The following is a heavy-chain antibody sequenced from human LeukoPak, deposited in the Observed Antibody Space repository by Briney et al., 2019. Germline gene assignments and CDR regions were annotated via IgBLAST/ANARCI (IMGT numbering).Heavy chain of an antibody. CDR1: GFTFSSYS. D-gene: IGHD6-13*01. Sequence: GGSLRLSCAASGFTFSSYSMNWVRQAPGKGLEWVSSISSSSSYIYYADSVKGRFTISRDNAKNSLYLQMNSLRAEDTAVYYCARGGGQLVRNFDYWGQGTLVTVSS. J-gene: IGHJ4*02. V-gene: IGHV3-21*01. CDR3: ARGGGQLVRNFDY. CDR2: ISSSSSYI.